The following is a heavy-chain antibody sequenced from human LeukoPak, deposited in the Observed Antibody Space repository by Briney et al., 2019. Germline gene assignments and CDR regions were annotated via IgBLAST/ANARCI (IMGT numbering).Heavy chain of an antibody. CDR3: AEGGWYGGGQDAFDF. V-gene: IGHV3-30-3*01. Sequence: RTGTSLRLSRAASGFTFSSYAMHWVRQAPGKGLEWVAVISYDGGNKYYADSVKGRFTISRDNSMNTLYLQMNSLRAEDTAVYYCAEGGWYGGGQDAFDFWGQGTMVTVSS. CDR2: ISYDGGNK. J-gene: IGHJ3*01. CDR1: GFTFSSYA. D-gene: IGHD6-19*01.